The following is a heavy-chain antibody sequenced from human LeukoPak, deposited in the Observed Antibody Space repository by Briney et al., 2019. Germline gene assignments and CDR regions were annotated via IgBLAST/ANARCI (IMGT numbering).Heavy chain of an antibody. J-gene: IGHJ4*02. D-gene: IGHD5-12*01. CDR2: ISYDGSNK. CDR1: GFTLSSNA. V-gene: IGHV3-30*18. CDR3: ANVRGYTDYARYFIVY. Sequence: GGSLILCVGGSGFTLSSNAGHWVRQAPGKGLEWVAVISYDGSNKFYADSVKGRFTISRDNSKNTLYLQMNSLRAEDTAVYYCANVRGYTDYARYFIVYWGQGTLVTV.